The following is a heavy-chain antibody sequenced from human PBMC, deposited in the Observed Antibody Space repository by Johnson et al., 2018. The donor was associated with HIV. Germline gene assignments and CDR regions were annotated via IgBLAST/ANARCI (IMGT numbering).Heavy chain of an antibody. CDR2: ISSSGSTI. CDR1: GFSFSDHY. CDR3: ARGMWIPVIDAIDI. V-gene: IGHV3-11*04. Sequence: VQLVESGGGLVKPGGSLRLSCAASGFSFSDHYMSWIRQAPGKGLEWVSYISSSGSTIYYADSVKGRFTVSRDNAKNSLYLQMNSLRAEDTAMYYCARGMWIPVIDAIDIWGQGTMVTVSS. J-gene: IGHJ3*02. D-gene: IGHD5-18*01.